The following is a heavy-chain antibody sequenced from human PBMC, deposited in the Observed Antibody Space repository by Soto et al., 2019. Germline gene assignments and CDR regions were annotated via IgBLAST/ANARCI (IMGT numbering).Heavy chain of an antibody. CDR1: GGSISSSNW. Sequence: QVQLQESGPGLVKPSGTLSLTCAVSGGSISSSNWWSWVRQPPGKGLEGIGEIYHSGSTNYNPSLKXXVXLXXDKSKNQFSLKLSSVTAADTAVYYCARHVAGTVDYWGQGTLVTVSS. CDR2: IYHSGST. D-gene: IGHD6-19*01. CDR3: ARHVAGTVDY. V-gene: IGHV4-4*02. J-gene: IGHJ4*02.